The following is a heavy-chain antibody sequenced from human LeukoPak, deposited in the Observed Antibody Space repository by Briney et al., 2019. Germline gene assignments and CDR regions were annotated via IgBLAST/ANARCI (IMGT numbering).Heavy chain of an antibody. D-gene: IGHD6-25*01. J-gene: IGHJ4*02. CDR2: VNRWGST. CDR1: GGSFSLYH. Sequence: SETLSLTCAVYGGSFSLYHWSWIRHSPGKGLEWIGEVNRWGSTNYNPSLESRVTISVDRSKNQFSLTLRSLTAADTAVYYWATDSQSSVYYFWGQGALVSVSS. CDR3: ATDSQSSVYYF. V-gene: IGHV4-34*01.